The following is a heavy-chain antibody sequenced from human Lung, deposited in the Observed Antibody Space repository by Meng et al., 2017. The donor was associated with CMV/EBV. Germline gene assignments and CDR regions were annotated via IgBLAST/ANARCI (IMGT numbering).Heavy chain of an antibody. V-gene: IGHV4-4*02. CDR1: GGSISISTW. J-gene: IGHJ4*02. Sequence: QMQLQESGPELVKPSGILSLTCAVSGGSISISTWWSWVRQPPGKGLEWIGEIYHSGGTNYNPSLRGRVTISLDKSKNQFSLTLRSVTAADTAVYYCARDPYATGWAGWGQGTLVTVSS. CDR3: ARDPYATGWAG. CDR2: IYHSGGT. D-gene: IGHD6-19*01.